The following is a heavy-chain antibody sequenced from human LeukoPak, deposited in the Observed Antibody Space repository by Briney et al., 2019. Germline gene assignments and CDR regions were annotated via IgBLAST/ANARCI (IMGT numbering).Heavy chain of an antibody. V-gene: IGHV1-69*13. CDR1: GGTFSSYA. CDR3: ARRTDTATVRYNAFDI. Sequence: ASVKVSCKASGGTFSSYAISWVRQAPGQGLEWMGGIIPIFGTANYAQKFQGRVTITADESTSTAYMELSSLRSEDTAVYYCARRTDTATVRYNAFDIWGQGTMVTVSS. J-gene: IGHJ3*02. CDR2: IIPIFGTA. D-gene: IGHD5-18*01.